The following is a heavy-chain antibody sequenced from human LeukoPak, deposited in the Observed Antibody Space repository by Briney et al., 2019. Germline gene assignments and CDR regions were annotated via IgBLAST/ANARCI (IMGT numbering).Heavy chain of an antibody. J-gene: IGHJ4*02. CDR2: IYSGGDT. CDR1: GFIVSINY. V-gene: IGHV3-66*01. D-gene: IGHD1-14*01. Sequence: GGSLRLSCAASGFIVSINYMTWVRQAPGKGLEWVSLIYSGGDTKYADSVKGRFTISRDNSKNTLYLQMNSLRAEDTALYYCARDRFLRRPEPADYWGQGTLVTVSS. CDR3: ARDRFLRRPEPADY.